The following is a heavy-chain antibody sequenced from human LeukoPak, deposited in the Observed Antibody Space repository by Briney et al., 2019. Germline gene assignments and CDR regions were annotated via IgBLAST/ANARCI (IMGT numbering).Heavy chain of an antibody. CDR3: AKDIVPNYGSTFDF. CDR2: ISDSGGIT. J-gene: IGHJ3*01. Sequence: GGSLRLSCAASGFTFSTVAMNWVRQGPGKGLEWVAVISDSGGITYYADSLKGRFTISRDNSKNTLYLQMNSLRADDTAVYYCAKDIVPNYGSTFDFWGQGTMVTVFS. D-gene: IGHD1-7*01. V-gene: IGHV3-23*01. CDR1: GFTFSTVA.